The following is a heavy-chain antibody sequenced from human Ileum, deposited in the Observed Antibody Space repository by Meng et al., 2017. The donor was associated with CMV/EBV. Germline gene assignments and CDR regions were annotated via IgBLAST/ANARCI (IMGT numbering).Heavy chain of an antibody. Sequence: GESLKISCAASGFTFNSYALHWVRQAPGKGLEWVAVISYDGTHKYHADSVKGRFTISRDNSKNTLYLQMNSLRPEDTGVFYCARADSGDYLPFYYYGMDVWGQGNTVT. V-gene: IGHV3-30-3*01. CDR2: ISYDGTHK. J-gene: IGHJ6*01. D-gene: IGHD4-17*01. CDR1: GFTFNSYA. CDR3: ARADSGDYLPFYYYGMDV.